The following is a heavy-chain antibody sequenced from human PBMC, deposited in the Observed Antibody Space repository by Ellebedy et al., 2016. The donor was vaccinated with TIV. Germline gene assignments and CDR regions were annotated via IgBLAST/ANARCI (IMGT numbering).Heavy chain of an antibody. Sequence: GSLRLSCTVSGYSISSGYYWGWIRQPPGQGLEWIGSIYHSGSTNYNPSLKSRVTISVNTSKNQFSLKLSSVTAADTAVYYCARGFTIFGVVKGAFDIWGQGTMVTVSS. V-gene: IGHV4-38-2*02. CDR2: IYHSGST. J-gene: IGHJ3*02. CDR1: GYSISSGYY. CDR3: ARGFTIFGVVKGAFDI. D-gene: IGHD3-3*01.